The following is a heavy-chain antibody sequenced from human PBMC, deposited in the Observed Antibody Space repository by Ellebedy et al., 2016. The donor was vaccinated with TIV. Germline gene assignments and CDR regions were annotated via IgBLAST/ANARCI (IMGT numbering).Heavy chain of an antibody. CDR2: LSGNAGRA. D-gene: IGHD5-24*01. V-gene: IGHV3-23*01. J-gene: IGHJ4*02. CDR1: GFTFSSYS. CDR3: AKDQTPGDGIYYFDY. Sequence: PGGSLRLSCAASGFTFSSYSMAWVRQAPGKGLEWVSDLSGNAGRAEYADSVKGRFTISRDNSKNTLYLQMNNLGAEDTALYFCAKDQTPGDGIYYFDYWGQGTPVTASS.